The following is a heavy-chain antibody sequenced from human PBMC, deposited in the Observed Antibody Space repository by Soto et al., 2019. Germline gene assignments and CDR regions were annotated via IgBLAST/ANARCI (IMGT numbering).Heavy chain of an antibody. CDR2: ISGSGGST. J-gene: IGHJ4*02. V-gene: IGHV3-23*01. CDR1: GFTFSSYA. CDR3: AKEGLISGYELGGFDY. Sequence: EVQLLESGGGLVQPGGSLRLSCAASGFTFSSYAMSWVRQAPGKGLEWVSAISGSGGSTYYADSVKGRFTISRDNSKNTLYLQMSSVRAEDTAVYYCAKEGLISGYELGGFDYWGQGSLVTVSP. D-gene: IGHD5-12*01.